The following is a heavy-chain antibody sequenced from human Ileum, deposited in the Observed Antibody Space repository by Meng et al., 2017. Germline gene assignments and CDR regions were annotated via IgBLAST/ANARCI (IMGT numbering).Heavy chain of an antibody. CDR2: IYYGGSS. CDR3: AREFYVDTAMVIDS. Sequence: QVQLQESGPGLVKPSQTLSLTCSGSNGSLTNVNNYWNWIRQAPGQALEHIGYIYYGGSSYATPSLKSRVTMSIDTSTNQFSLRLDSVTAADTAVYYCAREFYVDTAMVIDSWGPGALVTVSS. J-gene: IGHJ4*02. CDR1: NGSLTNVNNY. V-gene: IGHV4-30-4*01. D-gene: IGHD5-18*01.